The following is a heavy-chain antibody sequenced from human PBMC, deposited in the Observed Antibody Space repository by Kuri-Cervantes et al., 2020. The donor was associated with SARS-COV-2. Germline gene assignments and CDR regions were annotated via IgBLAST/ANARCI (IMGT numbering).Heavy chain of an antibody. J-gene: IGHJ6*02. CDR1: GFSITSHG. CDR2: IWYDGSKQ. V-gene: IGHV3-33*01. Sequence: GESLKISCEASGFSITSHGMHWVRQAPGKGLEWVAVIWYDGSKQYYANSVRGRFTTSRDDSKNTVYLQMNSLRADDTAVYYCARGYCTDISCYRMDVWGQGTTVTVSS. CDR3: ARGYCTDISCYRMDV. D-gene: IGHD2-8*02.